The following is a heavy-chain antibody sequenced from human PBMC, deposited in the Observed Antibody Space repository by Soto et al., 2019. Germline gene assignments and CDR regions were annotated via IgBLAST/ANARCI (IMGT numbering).Heavy chain of an antibody. V-gene: IGHV4-59*01. Sequence: SETLSLTCTVSGTSISSYYWSWIRQPPGKGLEWIANIHYSGTTNYNPALASRVTLSVDTSKNQFSLKMTSVTAADRAMYFCARYNSYAIDYWGRGTLVTVSS. J-gene: IGHJ4*02. CDR1: GTSISSYY. CDR3: ARYNSYAIDY. CDR2: IHYSGTT. D-gene: IGHD2-8*01.